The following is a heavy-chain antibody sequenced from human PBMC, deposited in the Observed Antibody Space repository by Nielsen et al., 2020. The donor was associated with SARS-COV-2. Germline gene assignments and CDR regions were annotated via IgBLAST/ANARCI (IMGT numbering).Heavy chain of an antibody. CDR3: ASSGWPNYFDY. D-gene: IGHD6-19*01. CDR2: IYTSGST. Sequence: SETLSLTCTVSGGSISSGSYYWSWIRQPAGKGLEWIGRIYTSGSTNYNPSLKSRVTISVDTSKNQFSLKLSSVTAADTAVYYCASSGWPNYFDYWGQGTLVTVSS. V-gene: IGHV4-61*02. CDR1: GGSISSGSYY. J-gene: IGHJ4*02.